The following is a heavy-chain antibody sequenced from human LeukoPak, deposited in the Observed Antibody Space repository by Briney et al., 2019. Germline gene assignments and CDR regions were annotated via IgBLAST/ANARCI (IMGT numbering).Heavy chain of an antibody. CDR3: ARDQDPSYYYDSSGYPFPT. CDR2: IYYSGST. D-gene: IGHD3-22*01. J-gene: IGHJ5*02. V-gene: IGHV4-39*07. CDR1: GGSISSSSYY. Sequence: IPSQTLSLTCTVSGGSISSSSYYWGWIRQPPGKGLEWIGSIYYSGSTYYNPSLKSRVTISVDTSKNQFSLKLSSVTAADTAVYYCARDQDPSYYYDSSGYPFPTWGQGTLVTVSS.